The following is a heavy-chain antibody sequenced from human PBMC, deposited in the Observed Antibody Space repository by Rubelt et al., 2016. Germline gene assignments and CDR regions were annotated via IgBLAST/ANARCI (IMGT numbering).Heavy chain of an antibody. Sequence: QVQLVQSGAEVKKPGASVKVSCKASGYTFTSYGISWVRQAPGQGLEWMGWISAYNGNTTYAQKLQGRVTMTTDTSTSTAYMELRSLRADDTAVYYCARVISGVEYSSSWHFDYWGQGTLVTVSS. J-gene: IGHJ4*02. CDR3: ARVISGVEYSSSWHFDY. V-gene: IGHV1-18*01. CDR1: GYTFTSYG. CDR2: ISAYNGNT. D-gene: IGHD6-13*01.